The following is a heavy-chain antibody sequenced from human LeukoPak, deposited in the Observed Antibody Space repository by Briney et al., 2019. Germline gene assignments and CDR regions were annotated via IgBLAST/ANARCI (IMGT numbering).Heavy chain of an antibody. V-gene: IGHV1-2*02. CDR2: INPKNGGT. D-gene: IGHD3-10*01. J-gene: IGHJ5*02. CDR1: GYTFTGYY. Sequence: ASVKVSCKASGYTFTGYYLHWVRQAPGQGLEWMGWINPKNGGTRYAQKFQGRVTMTRDTSISTVYMELSRLTSDDTAVYSCARDPPKTYYYDPWGQGTLVPVSS. CDR3: ARDPPKTYYYDP.